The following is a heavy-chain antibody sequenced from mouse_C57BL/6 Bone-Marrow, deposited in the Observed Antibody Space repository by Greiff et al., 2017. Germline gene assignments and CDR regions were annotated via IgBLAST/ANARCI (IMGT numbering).Heavy chain of an antibody. V-gene: IGHV2-6-1*01. CDR1: GFSLNSYG. CDR3: ARHGYDYGGGAMYY. D-gene: IGHD2-4*01. J-gene: IGHJ4*01. Sequence: VMLVESGPGLVAPSQSLSITCTVSGFSLNSYGVHWVRQPPGKGLEWLVVIWSDGSTTYNSALKSRLSISKDNSKSKVFLKMNSHQTDDTAMYYCARHGYDYGGGAMYYWGQGTSVTVSS. CDR2: IWSDGST.